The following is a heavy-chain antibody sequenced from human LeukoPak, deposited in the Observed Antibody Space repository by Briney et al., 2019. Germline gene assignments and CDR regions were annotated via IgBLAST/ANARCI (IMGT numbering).Heavy chain of an antibody. D-gene: IGHD5-24*01. CDR2: IYYSGST. V-gene: IGHV4-39*01. CDR1: GGSISSSSYY. CDR3: VKGWLQYLN. J-gene: IGHJ4*02. Sequence: SETLSLTCTVSGGSISSSSYYWGWIRQPPGKGLEWIGSIYYSGSTYYNPSLKSRVTISVDTSKNQFSLKLSSVTAADTAVYYCVKGWLQYLNWGQGTLVTVSS.